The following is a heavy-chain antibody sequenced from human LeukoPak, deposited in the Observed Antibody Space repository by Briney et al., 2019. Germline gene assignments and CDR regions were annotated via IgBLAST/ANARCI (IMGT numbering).Heavy chain of an antibody. D-gene: IGHD2-15*01. V-gene: IGHV3-7*01. CDR3: VRDHPSGSLDF. J-gene: IGHJ4*02. Sequence: GGSLRLCCAASQFSISYDWMHWVRQAPGKGLEWVANIKHDGSQKYYVDSVKGRFTISRDNAKNSLFLQMNSLTVEDTAIYYCVRDHPSGSLDFWGQGTQVTVSS. CDR2: IKHDGSQK. CDR1: QFSISYDW.